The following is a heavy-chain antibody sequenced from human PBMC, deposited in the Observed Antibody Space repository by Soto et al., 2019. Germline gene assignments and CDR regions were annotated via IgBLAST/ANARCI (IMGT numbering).Heavy chain of an antibody. V-gene: IGHV4-59*01. J-gene: IGHJ4*02. Sequence: KTSETLSLTCTVSGGSISSYYWSWIRQPPGKGLEWIGYIYYSGSTNYNPSLKSRVTISVDTSKNQFSLKLSSVTAADTAVYYCARSGGVTLFDYWGQGTLVTVSS. CDR2: IYYSGST. CDR1: GGSISSYY. D-gene: IGHD3-16*01. CDR3: ARSGGVTLFDY.